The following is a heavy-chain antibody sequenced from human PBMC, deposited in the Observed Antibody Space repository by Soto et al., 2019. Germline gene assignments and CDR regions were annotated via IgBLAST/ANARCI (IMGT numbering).Heavy chain of an antibody. V-gene: IGHV2-70*01. J-gene: IGHJ4*02. D-gene: IGHD2-15*01. CDR2: VDWYNDK. CDR1: GFSRTASGLC. CDR3: SWTPGTSGCSVDY. Sequence: PTQTLTLPSTFSGFSRTASGLCMGWIRQPPGNDQEWHAVVDWYNDKFYSISLRTRLTINRHTSKNQVVLTRADMDPGDTATYGCSWTPGTSGCSVDYWGQGTLVTVSS.